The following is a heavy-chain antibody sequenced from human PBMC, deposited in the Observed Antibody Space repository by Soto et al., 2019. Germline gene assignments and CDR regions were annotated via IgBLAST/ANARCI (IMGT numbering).Heavy chain of an antibody. CDR3: ARVGYCSSTPCWPIGYFEY. Sequence: QVQLHESGPGLVKPSETLSLTCTVSGDSISSFYWTWIRQPTGKGLEWVGYIFSSGSTNYNPSLKSRVTISVDTSENQFSLKLTSVTAADTAVYYCARVGYCSSTPCWPIGYFEYWGQGTLVTVSS. CDR2: IFSSGST. CDR1: GDSISSFY. V-gene: IGHV4-59*01. D-gene: IGHD2-2*01. J-gene: IGHJ4*02.